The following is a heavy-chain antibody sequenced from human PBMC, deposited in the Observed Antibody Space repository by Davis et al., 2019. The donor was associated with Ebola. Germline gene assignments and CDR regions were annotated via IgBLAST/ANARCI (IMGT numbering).Heavy chain of an antibody. V-gene: IGHV1-46*01. J-gene: IGHJ2*01. Sequence: ASVKVSCKASGYTFTSYYMHWVRQAPGQGLEWMGIINPSGGSTSYAQKFQGRVTMTRDTSTSTVYMELSSLRSEDTAVYYCARGGIVVVPAAIRDWYFDLWGRGTLVTVSS. CDR1: GYTFTSYY. D-gene: IGHD2-2*02. CDR2: INPSGGST. CDR3: ARGGIVVVPAAIRDWYFDL.